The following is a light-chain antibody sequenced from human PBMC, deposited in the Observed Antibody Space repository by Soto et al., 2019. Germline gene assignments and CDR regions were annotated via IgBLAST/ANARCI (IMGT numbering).Light chain of an antibody. Sequence: QSVLTQPPSASGTPGQRVTISCSGSSSNIGSNTVNWYQQLPGTAPQLLIYSNNQRPSAVPDRFSGSKSGTSAALAISGLQSEEEADYYCAAWDDSLNGPVFGGGTKLTVL. CDR1: SSNIGSNT. CDR3: AAWDDSLNGPV. J-gene: IGLJ2*01. V-gene: IGLV1-44*01. CDR2: SNN.